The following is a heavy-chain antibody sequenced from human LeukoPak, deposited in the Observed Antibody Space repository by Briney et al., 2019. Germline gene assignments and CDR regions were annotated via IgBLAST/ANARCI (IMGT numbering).Heavy chain of an antibody. V-gene: IGHV4-31*03. CDR1: GGSISSGGYY. CDR3: ARVRVLWFGELRPHNWFDP. D-gene: IGHD3-10*01. J-gene: IGHJ5*02. CDR2: MFHSGSS. Sequence: SETLSLTCTVSGGSISSGGYYWTWIRQHPGRGLEWIGYMFHSGSSYYNPSLRSRVTISVDTSKNQFSLKLSSVTAADTAVYCCARVRVLWFGELRPHNWFDPWGQGTPVTVSS.